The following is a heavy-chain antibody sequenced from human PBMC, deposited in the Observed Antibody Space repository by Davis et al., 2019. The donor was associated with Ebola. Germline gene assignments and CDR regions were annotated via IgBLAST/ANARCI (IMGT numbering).Heavy chain of an antibody. D-gene: IGHD3-16*02. CDR3: ARGRGSYLYDAFDV. CDR1: GYTLSEFS. Sequence: AASVKVSCKVFGYTLSEFSMHWVRQAPGGGLEWMGGFDPEHGGHRYAQRFQGRVTISADESTSTVYMELNSLTSEDTAIYYCARGRGSYLYDAFDVWGQGTMVTVSS. J-gene: IGHJ3*01. V-gene: IGHV1-24*01. CDR2: FDPEHGGH.